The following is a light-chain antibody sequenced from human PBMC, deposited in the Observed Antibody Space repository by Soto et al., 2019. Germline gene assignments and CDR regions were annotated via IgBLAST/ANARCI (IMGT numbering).Light chain of an antibody. J-gene: IGKJ5*01. CDR2: AAS. CDR1: QSISNH. CDR3: QQANSFPLT. Sequence: DIQMTQSPSSLSASLEDRVIITCRASQSISNHLNWYQQKPGKAPKLLIFAASSLQSGVPSRFSGSRSGPDFTLTISSLQPEDFATYYCQQANSFPLTFGQGTRLEI. V-gene: IGKV1-39*01.